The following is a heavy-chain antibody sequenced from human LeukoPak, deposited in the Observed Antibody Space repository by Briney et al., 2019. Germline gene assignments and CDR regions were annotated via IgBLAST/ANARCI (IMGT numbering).Heavy chain of an antibody. D-gene: IGHD1-26*01. V-gene: IGHV4-59*01. Sequence: SLTCXVSGGSISXYYWSWIRQPXGKGLEWIGYIYYSGSTNYNPSLKSRVTISVDTSKNQFSLNLGSVTAADTAVYYCARVRGSYCDYWGQGTLVTVSS. CDR3: ARVRGSYCDY. CDR2: IYYSGST. CDR1: GGSISXYY. J-gene: IGHJ4*02.